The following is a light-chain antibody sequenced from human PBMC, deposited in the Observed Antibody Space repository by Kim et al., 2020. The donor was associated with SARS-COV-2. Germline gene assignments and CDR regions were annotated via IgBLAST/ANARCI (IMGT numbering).Light chain of an antibody. CDR1: QGIGNY. J-gene: IGKJ1*01. CDR3: QKYNSAPWT. V-gene: IGKV1-27*01. CDR2: AAS. Sequence: ASVGDGVNITCRASQGIGNYLAWYQQKPGKLPELLIYAASALQSGVPFRFSGSGSGTDFTLTINSLQPEDVATYFCQKYNSAPWTFGQGTKVEIK.